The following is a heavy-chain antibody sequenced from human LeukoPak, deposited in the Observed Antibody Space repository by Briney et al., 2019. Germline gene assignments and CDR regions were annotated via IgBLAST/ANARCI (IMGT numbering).Heavy chain of an antibody. J-gene: IGHJ6*02. CDR2: ISGSGGST. D-gene: IGHD3-3*01. V-gene: IGHV3-23*01. Sequence: GRSLRLSCAASGFTFSSYAMHWVRQAPGKGLEWVSAISGSGGSTYYADSVKGRFTISRDNSKNTLYLQMNSLRAEDTAVYYCAKSLERLYYYYGMDVWGQGTTVTVSS. CDR1: GFTFSSYA. CDR3: AKSLERLYYYYGMDV.